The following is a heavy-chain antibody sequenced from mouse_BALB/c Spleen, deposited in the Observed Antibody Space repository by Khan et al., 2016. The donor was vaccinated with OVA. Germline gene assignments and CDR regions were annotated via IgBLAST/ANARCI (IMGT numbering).Heavy chain of an antibody. CDR2: IDPENGNT. CDR3: PRAFLHYFDY. CDR1: GFNIKDYY. Sequence: VQLQQSGTELVRPGALVRLSCTASGFNIKDYYINWVKQRPDQGLEWIGWIDPENGNTIYDPRFQGKASITADTSSNTAYLQLSSLTSEDSAGYYCPRAFLHYFDYWGQGTTLTVSS. J-gene: IGHJ2*01. V-gene: IGHV14-1*02.